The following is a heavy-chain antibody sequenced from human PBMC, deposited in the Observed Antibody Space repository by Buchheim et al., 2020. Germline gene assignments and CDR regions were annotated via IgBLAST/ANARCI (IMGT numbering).Heavy chain of an antibody. J-gene: IGHJ6*02. Sequence: EVQLVESGGGLVQPGGSLRLSCAASGFTFSSYEMNWVRQAPGKGLEWVSYISSSGSTIYYADSVKSRFTISRDNPKKSLYLQMNSLRAEDTAVYYCARAFRVGDTYGMDVWGQGTT. D-gene: IGHD4-17*01. CDR3: ARAFRVGDTYGMDV. V-gene: IGHV3-48*03. CDR1: GFTFSSYE. CDR2: ISSSGSTI.